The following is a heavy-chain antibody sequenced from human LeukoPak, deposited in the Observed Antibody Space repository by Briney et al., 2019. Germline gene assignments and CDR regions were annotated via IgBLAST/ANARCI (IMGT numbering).Heavy chain of an antibody. J-gene: IGHJ4*02. CDR2: ISYDGSKK. CDR3: ARGIGTFCGDDCYNYYFDY. Sequence: GGSLRLSCAASGFTFSSYGMHWVRQAPGKGLEWVALISYDGSKKSYGDSVKGRFTISRDNTKKTLYLQMNNLRAEDTGVYYCARGIGTFCGDDCYNYYFDYWGQGTLVTVSS. V-gene: IGHV3-30*03. D-gene: IGHD2-21*02. CDR1: GFTFSSYG.